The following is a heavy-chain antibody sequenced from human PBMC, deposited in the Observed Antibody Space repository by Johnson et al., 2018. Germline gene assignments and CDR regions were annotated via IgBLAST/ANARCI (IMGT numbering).Heavy chain of an antibody. V-gene: IGHV3-21*04. CDR3: ANLIYGDYGNFHH. D-gene: IGHD4-17*01. CDR2: ITVSSSDI. CDR1: GFTFSSYS. Sequence: VQLLESGGGLVKPGGSLRLSCAASGFTFSSYSMNWVRQAPGKGLEWISSITVSSSDIDYADSVRGRFTISRDNAKNTLYLQMNSLRADDTAVYFCANLIYGDYGNFHHWGQGTLVTVSS. J-gene: IGHJ1*01.